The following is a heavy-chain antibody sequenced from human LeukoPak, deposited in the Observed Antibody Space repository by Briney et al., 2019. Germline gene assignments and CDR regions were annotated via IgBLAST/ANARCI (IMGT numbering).Heavy chain of an antibody. V-gene: IGHV1-2*02. CDR2: INPNSGGT. CDR3: AREMNFLGVVTVYYGMDV. D-gene: IGHD3-3*01. CDR1: GYTFTGYY. J-gene: IGHJ6*02. Sequence: ASVKVSCKASGYTFTGYYMHWVRQAPGQGLEWMGWINPNSGGTNYAQKFQGRVTMTRDTSISTAYMELSRLRSDDTAVYYCAREMNFLGVVTVYYGMDVWGQGTTVTVSS.